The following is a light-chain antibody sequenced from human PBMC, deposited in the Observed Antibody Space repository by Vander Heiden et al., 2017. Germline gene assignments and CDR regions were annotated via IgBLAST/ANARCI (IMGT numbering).Light chain of an antibody. J-gene: IGKJ2*01. Sequence: DIQMTHSPSSLSASVGDRVTITCRASQGIRNDLGCYQQKPGKAPKRLIYAASSFLSGVPTTISGSGSATEFTLTISSLQPADFATYYCRQQKSYPSTFGQGTKVEIK. CDR2: AAS. CDR3: RQQKSYPST. CDR1: QGIRND. V-gene: IGKV1-17*01.